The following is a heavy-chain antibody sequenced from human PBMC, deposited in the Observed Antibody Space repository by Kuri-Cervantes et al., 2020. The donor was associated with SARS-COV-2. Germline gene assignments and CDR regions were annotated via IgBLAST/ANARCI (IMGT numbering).Heavy chain of an antibody. J-gene: IGHJ3*02. V-gene: IGHV1-18*01. CDR2: ISAYNGNT. CDR1: GYTLTSYD. Sequence: ASVKVSCKASGYTLTSYDINWVRQAPGQGLEWMGWISAYNGNTNYAQKLQGRVTMTTDTSTSTAYMELRRLRSDNTAVYYCATCTSYNFWSGFLYTLKLEAFDIWGQGTMVTVSS. CDR3: ATCTSYNFWSGFLYTLKLEAFDI. D-gene: IGHD3-3*01.